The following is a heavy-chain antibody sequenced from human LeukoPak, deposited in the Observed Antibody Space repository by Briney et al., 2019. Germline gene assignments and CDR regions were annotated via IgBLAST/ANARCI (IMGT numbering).Heavy chain of an antibody. J-gene: IGHJ4*02. CDR3: AVTSYDILTGYYGYFDY. D-gene: IGHD3-9*01. Sequence: SETLSLTCTVSGGSISSSSYYWGWIRQPPGKGLEWIGSIYYSGSTYYNPSLKSRVTISVDTSKNQFSLKLSSVTAADTAVYYCAVTSYDILTGYYGYFDYWGQGTLVTVSS. CDR1: GGSISSSSYY. CDR2: IYYSGST. V-gene: IGHV4-39*01.